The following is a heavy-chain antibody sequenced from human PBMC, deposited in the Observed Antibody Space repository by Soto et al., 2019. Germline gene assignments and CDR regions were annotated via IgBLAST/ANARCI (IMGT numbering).Heavy chain of an antibody. CDR3: ARDLGYCSSTSCSCYYYGMDV. Sequence: ASVKVSCKASGYTFTGYYMHWVRQAPGQGLEWMGWINPNSGGTNYAQKFQGWVTMTRDTSISTAYMELSRLRSDDTAVYYCARDLGYCSSTSCSCYYYGMDVWGQGTTVTVSS. CDR1: GYTFTGYY. V-gene: IGHV1-2*04. J-gene: IGHJ6*02. CDR2: INPNSGGT. D-gene: IGHD2-2*01.